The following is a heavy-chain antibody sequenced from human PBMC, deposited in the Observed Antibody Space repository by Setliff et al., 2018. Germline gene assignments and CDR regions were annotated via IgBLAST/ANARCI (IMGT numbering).Heavy chain of an antibody. V-gene: IGHV3-7*01. CDR3: FGAGTCSY. CDR2: INPHASEK. J-gene: IGHJ4*02. D-gene: IGHD3-10*01. CDR1: GFTFSDSY. Sequence: PGGSLRLSCAASGFTFSDSYMSWIRQAPGKGLEWLASINPHASEKYYADSVKGRFTISRDNAKNSLSLQMNNLRTEDTAVYYCFGAGTCSYWGQGTLVTVSS.